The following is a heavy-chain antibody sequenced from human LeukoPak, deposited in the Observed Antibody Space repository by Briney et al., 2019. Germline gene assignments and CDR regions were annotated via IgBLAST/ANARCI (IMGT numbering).Heavy chain of an antibody. CDR2: ICASGADT. D-gene: IGHD3-22*01. Sequence: GGSLRLSCEASGFTFGSYAMTWVRQAPGKGLEWVSVICASGADTYYADSVKGRFTISRDNAKNTLYLHMSSLRAEDTAVYFCARRPRDSSGYYLGAFHAWGQGTTVTVSS. V-gene: IGHV3-23*01. CDR3: ARRPRDSSGYYLGAFHA. CDR1: GFTFGSYA. J-gene: IGHJ3*01.